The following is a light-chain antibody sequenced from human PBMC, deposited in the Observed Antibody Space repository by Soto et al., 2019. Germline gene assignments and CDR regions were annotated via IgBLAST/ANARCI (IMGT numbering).Light chain of an antibody. CDR3: QQTFSKIVT. Sequence: DFQLTQSPSSLSASVGDRVTITCRASQSIHTSLNWLQVQPGKAPRPLIFGASNLQSGVPRRFSGSGSGTDFSLTISSLQPEDFATYYCQQTFSKIVTFGGGTRVEIK. CDR2: GAS. J-gene: IGKJ4*01. V-gene: IGKV1-39*01. CDR1: QSIHTS.